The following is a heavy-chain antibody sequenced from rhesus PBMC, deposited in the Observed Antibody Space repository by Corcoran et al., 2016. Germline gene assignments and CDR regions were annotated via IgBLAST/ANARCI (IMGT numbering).Heavy chain of an antibody. J-gene: IGHJ4*01. CDR1: GGSFSDYF. Sequence: QVQLQESGPGLVKPSETLSLTCAVSGGSFSDYFCGWIRQPPGKGLEWIEYISGYSGNTYYNPTRKSRGTISTDTSKKQFSLKLSSVTAADTAVYYCAREMDYHDSGFKYYFDYWGQGVLVTVSS. CDR2: ISGYSGNT. V-gene: IGHV4-165*01. D-gene: IGHD3-28*01. CDR3: AREMDYHDSGFKYYFDY.